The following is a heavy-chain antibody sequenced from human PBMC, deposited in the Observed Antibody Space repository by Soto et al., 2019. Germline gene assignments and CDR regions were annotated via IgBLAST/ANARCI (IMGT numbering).Heavy chain of an antibody. V-gene: IGHV3-15*01. D-gene: IGHD6-19*01. Sequence: GGSLRLSCAASGFTFSSYAMSWVRQAPGKGLEWVAGIKSKTDGGTTDYAAPVKGRLTISRDDSKNTLYLQMNSLKTEDTAVYYCTTGLSSGWYYDYHYYHLAVWGKGTTVTVSS. CDR2: IKSKTDGGTT. CDR1: GFTFSSYA. CDR3: TTGLSSGWYYDYHYYHLAV. J-gene: IGHJ6*03.